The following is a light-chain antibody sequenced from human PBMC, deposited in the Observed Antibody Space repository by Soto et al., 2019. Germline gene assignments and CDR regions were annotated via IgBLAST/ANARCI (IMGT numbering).Light chain of an antibody. Sequence: DIQMTQSPSSLSASIGDRVTITCQASQNITNNLSWYQQKPGKAPNLLIYHASKLAKGVTSRFSGSGGGTDFTLSISSVQPEDFATYFCQQSYMDPITFGQGTRLEIK. CDR3: QQSYMDPIT. V-gene: IGKV1-39*01. CDR1: QNITNN. CDR2: HAS. J-gene: IGKJ5*01.